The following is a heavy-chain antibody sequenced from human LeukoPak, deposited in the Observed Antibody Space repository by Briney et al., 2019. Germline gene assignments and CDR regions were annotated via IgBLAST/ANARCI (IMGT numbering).Heavy chain of an antibody. CDR3: ARDGVIAAGGTVDY. CDR1: GFTFSSYS. CDR2: ISSSSSTI. V-gene: IGHV3-48*04. J-gene: IGHJ4*02. D-gene: IGHD6-13*01. Sequence: GGSLRLSCAAPGFTFSSYSMNWVRQAPGKGLGWVSYISSSSSTIYYADSVKGRFTISRDNATNSLYLQMNSLRAEDTAVYYCARDGVIAAGGTVDYWGQGTLVTVSS.